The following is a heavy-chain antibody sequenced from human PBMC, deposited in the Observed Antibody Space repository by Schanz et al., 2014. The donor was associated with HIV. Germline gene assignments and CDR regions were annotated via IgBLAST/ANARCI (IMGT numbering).Heavy chain of an antibody. J-gene: IGHJ6*02. D-gene: IGHD6-6*01. Sequence: QVQLVQSGAEVKKPGASVKVSCKASGYTFTDYYIHWVRQAPGQGLEWMGWINPDNGGTKYEEKFQGRVTMTRDKSITTVYLEMTRLSLDDTAVYACAREPSFSGLDVWGQGTTLTVSS. CDR1: GYTFTDYY. CDR3: AREPSFSGLDV. V-gene: IGHV1-2*02. CDR2: INPDNGGT.